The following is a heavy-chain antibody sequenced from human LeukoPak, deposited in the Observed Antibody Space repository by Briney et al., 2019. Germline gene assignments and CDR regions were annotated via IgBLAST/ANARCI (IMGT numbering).Heavy chain of an antibody. D-gene: IGHD3-9*01. J-gene: IGHJ6*02. Sequence: GGSLRLSCAASGFTVSRNYMSWVRQAPGKGLEWVSVIYSGGSTYYADSVKGGFTISRDNSKNTLYLQMNSLRAEDTAVYYCASPKTPGDYDILTGYTYYYGMDVWGQGTTVTVSS. CDR3: ASPKTPGDYDILTGYTYYYGMDV. V-gene: IGHV3-53*01. CDR2: IYSGGST. CDR1: GFTVSRNY.